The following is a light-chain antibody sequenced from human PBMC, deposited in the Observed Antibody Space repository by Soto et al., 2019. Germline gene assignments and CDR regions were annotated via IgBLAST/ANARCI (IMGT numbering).Light chain of an antibody. CDR2: SVS. CDR1: RGIATY. V-gene: IGKV1-27*01. CDR3: QYYNRAPLT. J-gene: IGKJ4*01. Sequence: DIQMTQSPSSLSASVGDRVTITCRASRGIATYLAWYQQKPGGVPNLLIHSVSSLRSWVPSRFSGGGSGTTFPLTISGLLPEHVATYYCQYYNRAPLTFGGGPKVEI.